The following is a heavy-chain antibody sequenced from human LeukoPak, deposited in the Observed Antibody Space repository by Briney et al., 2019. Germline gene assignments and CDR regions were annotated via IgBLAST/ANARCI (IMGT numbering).Heavy chain of an antibody. CDR3: ARDRKKTKWELGVFDY. CDR1: GYTFTGYY. V-gene: IGHV1-2*02. CDR2: INPNSGGT. D-gene: IGHD1-26*01. Sequence: GASVKVSCKASGYTFTGYYMHWVRQAPGQGLEWMGWINPNSGGTNYAQKFQGRVTMTRDTSISTAYMELSRLRSDDTAVYYCARDRKKTKWELGVFDYWGQGTLVTVSS. J-gene: IGHJ4*02.